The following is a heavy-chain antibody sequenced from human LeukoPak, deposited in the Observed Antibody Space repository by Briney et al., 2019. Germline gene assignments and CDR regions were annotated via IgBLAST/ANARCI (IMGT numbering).Heavy chain of an antibody. J-gene: IGHJ4*02. Sequence: GGSLRLSCAASGFTFSSYAMSWVRQAPGKGLEWVSSISSSSSYIYYADSVKGRFTISRDNAKNSLYLQMNSLRAEDTAVYYCARGSYCGGDCYSLYYFDYWGQGTLVTVSS. CDR2: ISSSSSYI. CDR3: ARGSYCGGDCYSLYYFDY. CDR1: GFTFSSYA. D-gene: IGHD2-21*02. V-gene: IGHV3-21*01.